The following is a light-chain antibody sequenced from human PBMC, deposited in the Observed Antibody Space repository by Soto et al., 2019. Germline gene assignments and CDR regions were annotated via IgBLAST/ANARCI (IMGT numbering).Light chain of an antibody. CDR2: YDD. CDR3: AVWDDSLNGRI. CDR1: WSNIGNNA. J-gene: IGLJ2*01. V-gene: IGLV1-36*01. Sequence: QSVLTQPPSVSEAPRQRVTISCSGSWSNIGNNAVSWFQQLPGKAPKLLIYYDDLLASGVSDRFSGSKSGTSAPLAISGLQSEDEADYYCAVWDDSLNGRIFGGGTKLTVL.